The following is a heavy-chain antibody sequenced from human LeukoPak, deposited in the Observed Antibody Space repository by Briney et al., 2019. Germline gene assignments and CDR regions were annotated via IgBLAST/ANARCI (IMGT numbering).Heavy chain of an antibody. V-gene: IGHV3-23*01. CDR2: ITSSGGGT. CDR1: GFTFSSYV. Sequence: AGGSLRLSCAASGFTFSSYVMSWVRQAPGKGLEWVSAITSSGGGTYYADSVKGRFTISRDNSKSTLYLQMNSLGVDDTALYYCATRIEQQLVPGGHGTLVTVSS. J-gene: IGHJ4*01. CDR3: ATRIEQQLVP. D-gene: IGHD6-6*01.